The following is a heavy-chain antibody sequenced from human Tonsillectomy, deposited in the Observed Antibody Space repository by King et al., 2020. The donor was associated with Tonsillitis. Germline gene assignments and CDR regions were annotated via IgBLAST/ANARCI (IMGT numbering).Heavy chain of an antibody. Sequence: VQLVESGGGVVQPGRSLRLSCAASGFTFSSYGMHWVRQAPGKGLEWVAVISYDGSNKYFADSVKGRFTISRDNSRNTLYLQMNSLRAEDTAVYYCAKSHVMVEYYVMDVWGQGTTVTVSS. V-gene: IGHV3-30*18. D-gene: IGHD4/OR15-4a*01. CDR3: AKSHVMVEYYVMDV. CDR2: ISYDGSNK. CDR1: GFTFSSYG. J-gene: IGHJ6*01.